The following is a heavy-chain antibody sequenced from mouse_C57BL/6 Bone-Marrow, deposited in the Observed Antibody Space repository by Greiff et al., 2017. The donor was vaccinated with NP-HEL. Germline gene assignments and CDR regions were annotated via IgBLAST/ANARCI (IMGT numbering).Heavy chain of an antibody. V-gene: IGHV6-3*01. CDR3: ISTTVVAPFAY. J-gene: IGHJ3*01. CDR1: GFTFSNYW. D-gene: IGHD1-1*01. CDR2: IRLKSDNYAT. Sequence: EVKLEESGGGLVQPGGSMKLSCVASGFTFSNYWMNWVRQSPEKGLEWVAQIRLKSDNYATHYAESVKWRFTISRDDSKSSVYLQMNNLRAEDTGIYYCISTTVVAPFAYWGQGTLVTVSA.